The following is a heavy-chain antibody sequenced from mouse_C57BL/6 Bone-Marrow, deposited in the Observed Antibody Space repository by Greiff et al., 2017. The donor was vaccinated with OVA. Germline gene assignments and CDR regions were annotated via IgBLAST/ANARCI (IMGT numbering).Heavy chain of an antibody. CDR2: ISDGGSYT. Sequence: EVMLVESGGGLVKPGGSLKLSCAASGFTFSSYAMSWVRQTPEKRLEWVATISDGGSYTYYPDNVKGRFTISRDNAKNNLYLQMSHLKSEDTAMYYCARDPLYWYFDVWGTGTTVTVSS. CDR1: GFTFSSYA. CDR3: ARDPLYWYFDV. J-gene: IGHJ1*03. V-gene: IGHV5-4*01.